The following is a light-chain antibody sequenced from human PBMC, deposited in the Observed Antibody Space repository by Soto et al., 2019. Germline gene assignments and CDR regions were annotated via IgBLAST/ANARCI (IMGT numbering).Light chain of an antibody. CDR3: SAYGGDTIVVL. Sequence: QSALTQPASVSGSPGQSITISCAGSSRDIGGANHVSWYQHHPGKAPKLMIFDVTDRPLGVSNRFSGSKSGNTASLTISGLQAEDEADYYCSAYGGDTIVVLFGGGTKVTVL. V-gene: IGLV2-14*03. CDR1: SRDIGGANH. CDR2: DVT. J-gene: IGLJ3*02.